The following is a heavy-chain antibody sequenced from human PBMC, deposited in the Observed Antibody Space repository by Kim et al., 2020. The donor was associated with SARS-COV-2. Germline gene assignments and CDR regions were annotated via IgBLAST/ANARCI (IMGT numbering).Heavy chain of an antibody. J-gene: IGHJ4*02. Sequence: SETLSLTCTVSGGSISSYYWSWIRQPAGKGLEWIGRIYTSGSTNYNPSLKSRVTMSVDTSKNQFSLKLSSVTAADTAVYYCARELKQLAKGYFDYWGQGTLVTVSS. CDR2: IYTSGST. V-gene: IGHV4-4*07. CDR1: GGSISSYY. D-gene: IGHD6-13*01. CDR3: ARELKQLAKGYFDY.